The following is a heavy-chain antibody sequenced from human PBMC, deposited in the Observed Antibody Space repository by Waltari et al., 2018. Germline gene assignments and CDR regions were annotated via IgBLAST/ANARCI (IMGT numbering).Heavy chain of an antibody. Sequence: EVQLLESGGGLVQPGGSLRPPCAASGFTFSSYAMSWVRQAPGKGLGWVSAISGSGCSTYYADSVKGRFTISRDNSKNTLYLQMNSLGAEDTAVYYCAKDRPGGPFDYWGQGTLVTVSS. CDR2: ISGSGCST. D-gene: IGHD2-15*01. V-gene: IGHV3-23*01. CDR1: GFTFSSYA. J-gene: IGHJ4*02. CDR3: AKDRPGGPFDY.